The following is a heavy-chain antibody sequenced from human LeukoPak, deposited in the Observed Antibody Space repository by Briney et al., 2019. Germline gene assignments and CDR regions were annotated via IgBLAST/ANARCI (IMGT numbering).Heavy chain of an antibody. CDR3: ATLYGDYVGSDY. CDR2: INPNSGGT. CDR1: GYTFTAYY. V-gene: IGHV1-2*02. D-gene: IGHD4-17*01. J-gene: IGHJ4*02. Sequence: ASVKVSCKASGYTFTAYYMHWVRQAPGQGLEWMGWINPNSGGTNYAQRFQGRVTMTRDMSISTVYMELSRLRSDDTAVYYCATLYGDYVGSDYWGQGTLVTVSS.